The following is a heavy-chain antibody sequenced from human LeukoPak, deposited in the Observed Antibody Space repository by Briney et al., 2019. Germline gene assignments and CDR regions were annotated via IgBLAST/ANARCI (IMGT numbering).Heavy chain of an antibody. CDR3: ARTPEWLRLRYYYYGMDV. V-gene: IGHV1-18*01. CDR1: GYTFTIYG. Sequence: ASVKVSCKASGYTFTIYGISWVRQAPGQGLEWMGWISAYNGNTNYAQKLQGRVTMTTDTSTSAAYMELRSLRSDDTAVYYCARTPEWLRLRYYYYGMDVWGQGTTVTVSS. J-gene: IGHJ6*02. D-gene: IGHD5-12*01. CDR2: ISAYNGNT.